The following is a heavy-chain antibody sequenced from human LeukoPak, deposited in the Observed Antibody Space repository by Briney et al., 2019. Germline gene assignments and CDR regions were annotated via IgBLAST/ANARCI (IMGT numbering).Heavy chain of an antibody. CDR3: ARVSSSWKRNWFDP. CDR2: ISAYNGNT. Sequence: GASVKVSCKASGYTFTSYGISWVRQAPGQGLEWMGWISAYNGNTNYAQKLQGRVTMTTDTSTSTAYMELRSLRSDDTAVYYCARVSSSWKRNWFDPWGQGTLVTVSS. CDR1: GYTFTSYG. V-gene: IGHV1-18*01. J-gene: IGHJ5*02. D-gene: IGHD6-13*01.